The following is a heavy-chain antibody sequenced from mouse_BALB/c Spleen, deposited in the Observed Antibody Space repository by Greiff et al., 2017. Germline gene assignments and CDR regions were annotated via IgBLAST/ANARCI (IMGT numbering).Heavy chain of an antibody. V-gene: IGHV1-82*01. D-gene: IGHD2-10*02. J-gene: IGHJ1*01. Sequence: QVQLQQSGPELVKPGASVKISCKASGYAFSSSWMNWVKQRPGQGLEWIGRIYPGDGDTNYNGKFKGKATLTADKSSSTAYMQLSSLTSVDSAVYFCARSKYGNYDWYFDVWGAGTTVTVSS. CDR3: ARSKYGNYDWYFDV. CDR2: IYPGDGDT. CDR1: GYAFSSSW.